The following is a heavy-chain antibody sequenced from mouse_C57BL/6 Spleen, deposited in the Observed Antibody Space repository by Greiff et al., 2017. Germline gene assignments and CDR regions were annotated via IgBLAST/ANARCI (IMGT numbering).Heavy chain of an antibody. D-gene: IGHD2-4*01. V-gene: IGHV1-61*01. Sequence: QVQLQQPGAELVRPGSSVKLSCKASGSTFTSYWMAWVKQRPGQGLEWIGNIYPSDSETHYNQKFKDKATLTVDKSSRTAYMQLSSLTSEDSAVYYCARGLPHAMDYWGQGTSVTVSS. CDR2: IYPSDSET. CDR1: GSTFTSYW. J-gene: IGHJ4*01. CDR3: ARGLPHAMDY.